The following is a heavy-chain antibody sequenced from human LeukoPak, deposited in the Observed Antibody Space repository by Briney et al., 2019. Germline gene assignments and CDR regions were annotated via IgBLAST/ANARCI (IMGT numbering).Heavy chain of an antibody. V-gene: IGHV3-74*01. Sequence: PGGSLRLSCAASGFTFSTYWMHWVRQAPGKGLVWVSRINTDGSSTTYADSVKGRFTLSRDNARNTLFPQMNSLRAEDTAVYYCARDPKNNYFDYWGQGTLVTVSS. CDR1: GFTFSTYW. CDR2: INTDGSST. CDR3: ARDPKNNYFDY. J-gene: IGHJ4*02.